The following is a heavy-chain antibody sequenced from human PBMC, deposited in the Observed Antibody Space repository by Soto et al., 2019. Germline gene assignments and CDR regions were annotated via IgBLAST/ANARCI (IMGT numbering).Heavy chain of an antibody. J-gene: IGHJ4*02. D-gene: IGHD3-3*01. CDR3: ARIFDFWSGYDFSY. Sequence: QITLKESGPTLVKPTQTLTLTCTFSGFSLSTSGVAVAWIRQAPRKAPEWLAFIFWDDDKRYSPSLENRLTNTEDTSKNQVILTMTNMDPVDIATYYCARIFDFWSGYDFSYWGRGTLGTVSS. CDR2: IFWDDDK. CDR1: GFSLSTSGVA. V-gene: IGHV2-5*02.